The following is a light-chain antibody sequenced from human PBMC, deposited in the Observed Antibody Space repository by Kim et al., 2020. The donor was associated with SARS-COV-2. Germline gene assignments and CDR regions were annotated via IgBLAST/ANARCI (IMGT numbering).Light chain of an antibody. CDR3: QQLSHLFS. CDR2: DAS. Sequence: EIVLTQSPATLSLSPGERATLSCRASQSVSIYIAWYQQKPGQAPRLLIYDASNRAAGIPVRFSGSGSGTDFILTISCLQPEDSAVYYCQQLSHLFSFGARTKVCIK. J-gene: IGKJ3*01. V-gene: IGKV3-11*01. CDR1: QSVSIY.